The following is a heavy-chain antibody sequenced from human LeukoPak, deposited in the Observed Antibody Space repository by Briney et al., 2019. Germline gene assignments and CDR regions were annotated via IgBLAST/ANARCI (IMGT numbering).Heavy chain of an antibody. J-gene: IGHJ5*02. CDR1: GYTFTRHY. Sequence: ASVKVSCKASGYTFTRHYMHWVRQAPGQGLEWTGWINPNSGGTNYAQKFQGRVTMTRDTSISTAYMELSRLRSDDTAVYYCARVASWRVYYYDTWGQGTLVTVSS. D-gene: IGHD3-22*01. CDR2: INPNSGGT. V-gene: IGHV1-2*02. CDR3: ARVASWRVYYYDT.